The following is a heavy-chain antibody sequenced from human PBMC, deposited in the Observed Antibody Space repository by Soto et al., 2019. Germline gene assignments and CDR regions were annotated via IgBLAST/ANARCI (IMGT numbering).Heavy chain of an antibody. V-gene: IGHV1-46*03. CDR2: INPSGGST. CDR1: GYTFTSYY. J-gene: IGHJ6*03. CDR3: ARDQEPSTLYYDYYYMDV. Sequence: GASVKVSCKASGYTFTSYYIHWVRQAPAQGLEWMGIINPSGGSTSYAQKFQGRVTMTRDTSTSTVYMEVSGLRSEDTAVYYCARDQEPSTLYYDYYYMDVWGKGTTVTVSS.